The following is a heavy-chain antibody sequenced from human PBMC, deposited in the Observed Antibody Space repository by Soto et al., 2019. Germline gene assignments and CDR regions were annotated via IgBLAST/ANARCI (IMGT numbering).Heavy chain of an antibody. D-gene: IGHD4-17*01. V-gene: IGHV3-73*01. CDR1: GFPFTGSA. Sequence: EMQLVESGGGLVKPGESLKLSCAVSGFPFTGSAMHWVRQASGKGLEWVGRIRSKANNYATAYAASVKGRFTISRDDSKNTAYLQMNSLKSEDRAVYYCTGGYGDYVREYWGQGTLVTVSS. CDR2: IRSKANNYAT. J-gene: IGHJ4*02. CDR3: TGGYGDYVREY.